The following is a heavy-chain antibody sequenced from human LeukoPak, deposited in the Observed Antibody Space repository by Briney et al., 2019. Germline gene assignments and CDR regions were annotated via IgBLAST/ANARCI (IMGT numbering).Heavy chain of an antibody. V-gene: IGHV4-38-2*02. CDR2: IYHSGGT. CDR1: GYSISSGYY. Sequence: SETLSLTCTVSGYSISSGYYWGWIRQPPGKGLEWIGSIYHSGGTYYNPSLKSRVTISVDTSKNQFSLKLSSVTAADTAVYYCARDLDGSGSYPYNWFDPWGQGTLVTVSS. J-gene: IGHJ5*02. D-gene: IGHD3-10*01. CDR3: ARDLDGSGSYPYNWFDP.